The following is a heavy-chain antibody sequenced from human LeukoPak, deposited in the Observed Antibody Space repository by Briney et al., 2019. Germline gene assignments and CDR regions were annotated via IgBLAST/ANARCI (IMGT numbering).Heavy chain of an antibody. CDR2: IRHDESKT. V-gene: IGHV3-30*02. J-gene: IGHJ6*03. CDR3: AKPVIPSAYQGTYYMDV. CDR1: GLISSSYG. Sequence: GESLRLSCAASGLISSSYGMHWVRQAPGEGLEWVAYIRHDESKTFYADSVKGRFTISRDNSKNTLYLQMHSLRAEDTALYYCAKPVIPSAYQGTYYMDVWGKGTTVTVSS. D-gene: IGHD3-16*01.